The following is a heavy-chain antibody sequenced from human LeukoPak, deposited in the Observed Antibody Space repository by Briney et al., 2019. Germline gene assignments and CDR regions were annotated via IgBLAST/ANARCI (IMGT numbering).Heavy chain of an antibody. Sequence: GGSLRLSCAASGFTVSSNYMSWVRQTTGKGLEWVSAIGTAGDTHYPGSVSRFTISRENARNSLYLQMSSLRAGDTAVYYCARSLSYCGRTSCFPRMHYGMDVWGQGTTVTVSS. CDR3: ARSLSYCGRTSCFPRMHYGMDV. J-gene: IGHJ6*02. D-gene: IGHD2-2*01. CDR1: GFTVSSNY. V-gene: IGHV3-13*01. CDR2: IGTAGDT.